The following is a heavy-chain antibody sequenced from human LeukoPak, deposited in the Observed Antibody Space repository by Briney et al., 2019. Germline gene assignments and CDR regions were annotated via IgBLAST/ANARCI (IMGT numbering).Heavy chain of an antibody. V-gene: IGHV2-5*01. Sequence: SGPTLVKPTQTLTLTCTFSGFSLSTSGVGVGWIRQPPGKALEWLALIYWNDDKRYSPSLKSRLTITKDTSKNQVVLTMTNMDPVDTATYYWAHRRRSYDSSGYPINWFDPWGQGTLVTVSS. D-gene: IGHD3-22*01. CDR2: IYWNDDK. CDR3: AHRRRSYDSSGYPINWFDP. CDR1: GFSLSTSGVG. J-gene: IGHJ5*02.